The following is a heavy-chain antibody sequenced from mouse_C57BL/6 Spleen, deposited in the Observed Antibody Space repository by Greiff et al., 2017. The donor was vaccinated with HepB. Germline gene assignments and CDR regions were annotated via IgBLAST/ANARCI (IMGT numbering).Heavy chain of an antibody. CDR3: ARESKGGWFAY. CDR1: GYTFTDYY. D-gene: IGHD2-5*01. Sequence: VQLQQSGPELVKPGASVKISCKASGYTFTDYYMNWVKQSHGKSLEWIGDINPNNGGTSYNQKFKGKATLTVDKSSSTAYMELRSLTSEDSAVYYCARESKGGWFAYWGQGTLVTVSA. CDR2: INPNNGGT. V-gene: IGHV1-26*01. J-gene: IGHJ3*01.